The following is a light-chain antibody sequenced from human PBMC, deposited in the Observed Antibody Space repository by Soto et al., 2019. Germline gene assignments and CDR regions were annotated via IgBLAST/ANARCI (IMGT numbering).Light chain of an antibody. J-gene: IGLJ2*01. CDR2: EVS. CDR3: SSYTSSSTSGV. CDR1: SSDVGGYNY. V-gene: IGLV2-14*01. Sequence: QSALTQPASVSGSPGQSIPISCTGTSSDVGGYNYVSWYQQHPGKAPKLMIYEVSNRPSGVSNRFSGSKSGNTASLTISGLQAEDEADYYCSSYTSSSTSGVFGGGTKLTVL.